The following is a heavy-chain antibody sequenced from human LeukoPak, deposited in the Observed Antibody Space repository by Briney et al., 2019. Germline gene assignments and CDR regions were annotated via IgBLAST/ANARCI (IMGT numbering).Heavy chain of an antibody. CDR2: IYYSGST. D-gene: IGHD5-18*01. Sequence: ASETLSLTCTVSGYSINNGYYWGWIRQPPGKGLEWIGYIYYSGSTNYDPSLKSRVTISVDTSKNQFSLKLSSVTAADTAVYYCARDRGYSYGIDYWGQGTLVTVSS. V-gene: IGHV4-61*01. CDR3: ARDRGYSYGIDY. CDR1: GYSINNGYY. J-gene: IGHJ4*02.